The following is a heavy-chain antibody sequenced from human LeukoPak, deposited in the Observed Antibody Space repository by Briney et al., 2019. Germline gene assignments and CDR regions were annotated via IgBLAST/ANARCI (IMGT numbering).Heavy chain of an antibody. CDR2: ISSNGGST. CDR3: AQRFDL. CDR1: GFTFSSYA. V-gene: IGHV3-64*04. J-gene: IGHJ2*01. Sequence: PGGSLRLSCSASGFTFSSYAMHWVRQAPGKGLEYVPAISSNGGSTYYADSVKGRFTISRDNSKNTLYLQMTSLRAEDTAVYYCAQRFDLWGRGTLVTVSS. D-gene: IGHD6-25*01.